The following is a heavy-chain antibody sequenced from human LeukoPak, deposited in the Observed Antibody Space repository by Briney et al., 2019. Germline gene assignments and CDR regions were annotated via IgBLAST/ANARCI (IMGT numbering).Heavy chain of an antibody. J-gene: IGHJ4*02. V-gene: IGHV3-7*01. CDR1: GFTFSYYW. D-gene: IGHD6-13*01. CDR2: IKQDGSEK. Sequence: GGSLRLSCAASGFTFSYYWINWVRQTPGKGLEWVASIKQDGSEKYYVDSVKGRFTISRDNAKNSLYLQMNTLRAEDTAVYYCLRDRGYSTYDWWGQATLVTVSA. CDR3: LRDRGYSTYDW.